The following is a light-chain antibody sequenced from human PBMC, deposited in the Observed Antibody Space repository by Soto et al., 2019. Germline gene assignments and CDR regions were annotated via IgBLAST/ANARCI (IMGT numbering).Light chain of an antibody. J-gene: IGLJ2*01. CDR3: AAWDDTLSGVV. CDR2: RNN. V-gene: IGLV1-47*01. CDR1: ISNIGSNF. Sequence: QSVLTQPPSASGTPGQRVTISCSGSISNIGSNFIYSYQQLPGTAPKLLIYRNNERPSGVPDRFSGSKSGTSASLAISGLRSEDEADYHCAAWDDTLSGVVFGGGTKLTVL.